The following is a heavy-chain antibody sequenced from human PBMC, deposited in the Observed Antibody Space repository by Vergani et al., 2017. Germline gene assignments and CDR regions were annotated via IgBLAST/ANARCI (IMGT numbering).Heavy chain of an antibody. CDR1: GFTFSSYG. CDR2: IWYDGSNK. V-gene: IGHV3-33*01. Sequence: QVQLVESGGGVVQPGRSLRLSCAASGFTFSSYGMHWVRQAPGKGLEWVAVIWYDGSNKYYADSVKGRFTISRDNSKNTLYLQMNSLRAEDTAVYYCAGTGVVGFGEPNNGFDPWGQGTLVTVSS. D-gene: IGHD3-10*01. J-gene: IGHJ5*02. CDR3: AGTGVVGFGEPNNGFDP.